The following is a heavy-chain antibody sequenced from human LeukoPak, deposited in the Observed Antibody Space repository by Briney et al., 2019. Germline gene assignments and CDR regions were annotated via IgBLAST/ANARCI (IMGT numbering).Heavy chain of an antibody. V-gene: IGHV1-69*01. J-gene: IGHJ4*02. Sequence: ASVKVSCKASGGTFSSYAISWVRQAPGQGLEWTGGIIPIFGTANYAQKFQGRVTITADESTSTAYMELSSLRSEDTAVYYCARGYYDILTGYLVWWGQGTLVTVSS. CDR2: IIPIFGTA. CDR3: ARGYYDILTGYLVW. D-gene: IGHD3-9*01. CDR1: GGTFSSYA.